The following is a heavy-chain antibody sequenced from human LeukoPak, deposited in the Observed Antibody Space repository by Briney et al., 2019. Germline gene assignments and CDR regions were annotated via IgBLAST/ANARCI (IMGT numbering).Heavy chain of an antibody. CDR1: GFAFGYYN. J-gene: IGHJ4*02. CDR2: IDISSSTI. CDR3: TSGYYNQLGGD. D-gene: IGHD3-9*01. Sequence: PGGSLRLSCVGSGFAFGYYNMNWVRKAPAKGLDWISYIDISSSTIYYADSVKGRFTISRDNAKNSLYLQMNSLRAEDTAVYYCTSGYYNQLGGDWGQGTLVTVSS. V-gene: IGHV3-48*04.